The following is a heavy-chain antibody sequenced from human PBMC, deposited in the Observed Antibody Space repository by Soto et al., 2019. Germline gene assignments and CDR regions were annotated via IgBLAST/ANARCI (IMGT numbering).Heavy chain of an antibody. D-gene: IGHD5-12*01. CDR3: ASAPGFNLFDS. Sequence: QLQLQESGPRLVKPAETLSLTCIVSGGSFSSSTYYGGWIRQPPGKGLEWIGSIFHSGSTYYNPSLKRRVTLSVDTSKIRFYLRLSSVTAADTAVYYCASAPGFNLFDSWGQGTLVTVSS. CDR1: GGSFSSSTYY. J-gene: IGHJ4*02. V-gene: IGHV4-39*01. CDR2: IFHSGST.